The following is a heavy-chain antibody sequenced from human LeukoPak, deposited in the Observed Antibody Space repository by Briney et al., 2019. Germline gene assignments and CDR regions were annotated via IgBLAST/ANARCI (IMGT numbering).Heavy chain of an antibody. CDR2: IYYSGST. J-gene: IGHJ3*02. CDR3: ASMYYYDSSGYYPDAFDI. V-gene: IGHV4-59*08. D-gene: IGHD3-22*01. Sequence: SETLSLTCTVSGGSISSYYWSWIRQHPGKGLEWIGYIYYSGSTYYNPSLKSRVTISVDTSKNQFSLKLSSVTAADTAVYYCASMYYYDSSGYYPDAFDIWGQGTMVTVSS. CDR1: GGSISSYY.